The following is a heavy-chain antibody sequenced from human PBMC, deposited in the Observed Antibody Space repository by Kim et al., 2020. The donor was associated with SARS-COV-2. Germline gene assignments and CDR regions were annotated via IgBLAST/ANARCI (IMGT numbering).Heavy chain of an antibody. V-gene: IGHV3-30*04. Sequence: GSLRLSCAASGFTFGSHSMHWVRQAPGKGPEWVAVISYDGNNRYYADSVKGRFIISRDNSNNTLYLQMNSLRADETAVYYCAGGFTMIWFDYWGQGTMVTVSS. CDR2: ISYDGNNR. D-gene: IGHD3-22*01. CDR1: GFTFGSHS. CDR3: AGGFTMIWFDY. J-gene: IGHJ4*02.